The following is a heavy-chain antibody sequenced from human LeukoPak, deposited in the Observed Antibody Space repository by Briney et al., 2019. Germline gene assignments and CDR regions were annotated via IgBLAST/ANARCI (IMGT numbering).Heavy chain of an antibody. Sequence: ASVKVSCKASGYTFTSYDINWVRQATGQGLEWMGWMNPNSGNTGYAQKFQGRVTITRNTSISTAYMELSSLRSEDTAVYYCAGGQDTIFGVVIDFDYWGQGTLVTVSS. CDR3: AGGQDTIFGVVIDFDY. J-gene: IGHJ4*02. CDR2: MNPNSGNT. V-gene: IGHV1-8*03. CDR1: GYTFTSYD. D-gene: IGHD3-3*01.